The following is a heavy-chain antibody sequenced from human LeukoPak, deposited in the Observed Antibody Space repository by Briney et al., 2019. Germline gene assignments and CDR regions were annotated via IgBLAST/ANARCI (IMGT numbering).Heavy chain of an antibody. CDR3: ARASTIFGVAGYYYYGMDV. J-gene: IGHJ6*02. D-gene: IGHD3-3*01. V-gene: IGHV4-59*01. CDR2: IYYSGST. Sequence: SETLSLTRTVSGGSISSYYWSWIRQPPGKGLEWIGYIYYSGSTNYNPSLKSRVTISVDTSKNQFSLKLSSVTAADTAVYYCARASTIFGVAGYYYYGMDVWGQGTTVTVSS. CDR1: GGSISSYY.